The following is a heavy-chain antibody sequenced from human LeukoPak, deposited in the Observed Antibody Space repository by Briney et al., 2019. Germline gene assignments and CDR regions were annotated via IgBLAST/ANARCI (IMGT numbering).Heavy chain of an antibody. CDR3: ARESGSVTSEVDFDY. D-gene: IGHD4-17*01. Sequence: PGGSLRLCCAASRFTFSSYWMSWVRQAPGKGLEWVATIRQDGSQKYYVDSVKGRFTISRDNAKNSLYLQMNSLRAEDTAVYYCARESGSVTSEVDFDYWGQGTLVTVSS. CDR2: IRQDGSQK. CDR1: RFTFSSYW. V-gene: IGHV3-7*01. J-gene: IGHJ4*02.